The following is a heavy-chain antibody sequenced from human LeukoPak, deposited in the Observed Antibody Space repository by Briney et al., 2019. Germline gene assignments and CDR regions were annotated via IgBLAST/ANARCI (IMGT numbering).Heavy chain of an antibody. J-gene: IGHJ4*02. Sequence: GGSLRLSCAASGFTFDDYAMHWVRQAPGKGLEWVSGISWNSGSIGYADSVKGRFTISRDNAKNSLYLQMNSLRAEDTALYYCAKSPSYGSGSYPFDYWGQGTLVTVSS. D-gene: IGHD3-10*01. CDR3: AKSPSYGSGSYPFDY. V-gene: IGHV3-9*01. CDR2: ISWNSGSI. CDR1: GFTFDDYA.